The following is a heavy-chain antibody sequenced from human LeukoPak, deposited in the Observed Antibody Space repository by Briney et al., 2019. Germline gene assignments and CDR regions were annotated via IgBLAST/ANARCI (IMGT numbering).Heavy chain of an antibody. V-gene: IGHV3-30-3*01. J-gene: IGHJ3*02. CDR1: GFTFSSYA. D-gene: IGHD5-18*01. CDR2: ISYDGSNT. CDR3: ARGDILLWCPLDI. Sequence: GGSLRLSCAASGFTFSSYAMHWVRQAPGKGLEWVSVISYDGSNTYYADSVKGRFTISRDNSKNTLYLQMNSLRAEDTAVYYCARGDILLWCPLDIWGQGTRVTVSS.